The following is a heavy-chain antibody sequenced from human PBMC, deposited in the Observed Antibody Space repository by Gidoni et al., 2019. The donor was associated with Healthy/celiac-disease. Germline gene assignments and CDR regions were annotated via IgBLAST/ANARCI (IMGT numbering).Heavy chain of an antibody. CDR2: ISSSSSYI. CDR1: GFTFSSYS. CDR3: ARDRRLQDAFDI. J-gene: IGHJ3*02. V-gene: IGHV3-21*01. D-gene: IGHD4-4*01. Sequence: EVQLVESGGGLVKPGGSLRLSCAASGFTFSSYSMNWVRQAPGKGLEWVSSISSSSSYIYYADSVKGRFTISRDNAKNSLYLQMNSLRAEDTAVYYCARDRRLQDAFDIWGQGTMVTVSS.